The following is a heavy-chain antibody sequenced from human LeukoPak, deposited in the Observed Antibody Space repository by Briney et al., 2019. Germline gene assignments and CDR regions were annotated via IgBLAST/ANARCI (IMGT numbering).Heavy chain of an antibody. CDR3: ARVGWNDYGDYWATDY. D-gene: IGHD4-17*01. CDR1: GYTFTSYD. J-gene: IGHJ4*02. Sequence: GASVKVSCKASGYTFTSYDINWVRQATGQGFEWMGWMNPNSGNTGYAQKFQGRVTMTTDTSTSTAYMELRSLRSDDTAVYYCARVGWNDYGDYWATDYWGQGTLVTVSS. V-gene: IGHV1-8*01. CDR2: MNPNSGNT.